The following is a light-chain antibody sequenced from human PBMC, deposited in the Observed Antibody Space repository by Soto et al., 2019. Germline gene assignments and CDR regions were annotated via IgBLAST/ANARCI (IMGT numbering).Light chain of an antibody. CDR3: RQRSNWPRT. CDR1: QSISSY. Sequence: EIVLTQSPATLSLSPGERATLSCRASQSISSYLGWYQQKPGQAPRLLIYDTSNRAPGIPARFSGSGSGTDFTLTISSLEPEDFAVYYCRQRSNWPRTFGQGTK. V-gene: IGKV3-11*01. CDR2: DTS. J-gene: IGKJ1*01.